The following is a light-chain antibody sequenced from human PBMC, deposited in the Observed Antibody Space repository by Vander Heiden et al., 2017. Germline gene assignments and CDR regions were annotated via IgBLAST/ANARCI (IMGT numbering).Light chain of an antibody. Sequence: QPGLTQPPSASGTPGQRVTISCSGNSSNIGDNTVNWYQRLPGTAPQLLIYANDQRSPGVPDRFSGSKSGTSASLVVSELQYGDEAEYYCAAWDDSLNAVMFGGGTKLTVL. CDR2: AND. CDR1: SSNIGDNT. V-gene: IGLV1-44*01. J-gene: IGLJ3*02. CDR3: AAWDDSLNAVM.